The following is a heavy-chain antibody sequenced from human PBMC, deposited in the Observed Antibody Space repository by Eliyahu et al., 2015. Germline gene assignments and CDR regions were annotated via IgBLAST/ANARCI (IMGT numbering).Heavy chain of an antibody. J-gene: IGHJ4*02. CDR3: AREEEGATTADVRFDY. D-gene: IGHD4-17*01. V-gene: IGHV3-48*03. CDR2: ISSSGSTI. Sequence: EVQLVESGGGLVQPGGSLXLSCAASGFTFSSYEMNWVRQAPGKGLEWVSYISSSGSTIYYADSVKGRFTISRDNAKNSLYLQMNSLRAEDTAVYYCAREEEGATTADVRFDYWGQGTLVTVSS. CDR1: GFTFSSYE.